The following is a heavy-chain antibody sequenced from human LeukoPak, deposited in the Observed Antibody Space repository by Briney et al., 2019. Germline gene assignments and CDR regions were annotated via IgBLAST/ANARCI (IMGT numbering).Heavy chain of an antibody. CDR1: GGSFSGYY. CDR2: INHSGST. J-gene: IGHJ1*01. Sequence: SETLSLTCAVYGGSFSGYYWSWIRQPPGKGLEWIGEINHSGSTNYNPSLKSRVTISVDTSKNQSSLKLSSVTAADTAVYYCARGRISSSSWYLSWGQGTLVTVSS. D-gene: IGHD6-13*01. V-gene: IGHV4-34*01. CDR3: ARGRISSSSWYLS.